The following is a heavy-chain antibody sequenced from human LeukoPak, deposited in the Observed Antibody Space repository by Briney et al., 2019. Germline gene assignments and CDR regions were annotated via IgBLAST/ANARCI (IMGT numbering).Heavy chain of an antibody. CDR3: ARENWDGSGSYCYVNWFDP. CDR1: GYTFTSYG. J-gene: IGHJ5*02. V-gene: IGHV1-18*01. D-gene: IGHD3-10*01. Sequence: GASVKVSCKASGYTFTSYGISWVRQAPGQGLEWMGWISAYNGNTNYAQKLQGRVTMTTDTSTSTAYMELRSLRSDDTAVYYCARENWDGSGSYCYVNWFDPWGQGTLVTVSS. CDR2: ISAYNGNT.